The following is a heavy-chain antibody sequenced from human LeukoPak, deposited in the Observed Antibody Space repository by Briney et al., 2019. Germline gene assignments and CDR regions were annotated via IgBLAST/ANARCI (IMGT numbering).Heavy chain of an antibody. J-gene: IGHJ5*02. CDR1: GYTFASYD. CDR2: MNPNSGNT. CDR3: ARGLWFGEANWFDP. Sequence: ASVKVSCKASGYTFASYDINWVRQATGQGLEWMGWMNPNSGNTGYAQKFQGRVTMTRNTSISTAYMELSSLRSEDTAAYYCARGLWFGEANWFDPWGQGTLVTVSS. V-gene: IGHV1-8*01. D-gene: IGHD3-10*01.